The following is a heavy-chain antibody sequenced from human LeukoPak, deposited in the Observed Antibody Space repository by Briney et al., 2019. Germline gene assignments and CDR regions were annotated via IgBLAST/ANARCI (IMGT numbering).Heavy chain of an antibody. Sequence: PSETLSLTCTVSGGSISSYYWSWIRQPPGKGLEWIGYIHTSGSSNYNPYLKSRVTISVDTSKNQFSLRLSSVTAADTAVYYCARHRSRQQGAVGLDYWGQGTLVTVSS. J-gene: IGHJ4*02. V-gene: IGHV4-4*09. CDR1: GGSISSYY. D-gene: IGHD6-13*01. CDR2: IHTSGSS. CDR3: ARHRSRQQGAVGLDY.